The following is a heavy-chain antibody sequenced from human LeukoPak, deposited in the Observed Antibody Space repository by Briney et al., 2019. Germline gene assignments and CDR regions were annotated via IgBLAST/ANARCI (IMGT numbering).Heavy chain of an antibody. Sequence: PGGSLRLSCAASGFTSSSYEMNWVRQAPGKGLEWVSYITSSGNTIYYADSVKGRFTISRDNAKNSLYLQMNSLRAEDTAVYYCARLTTMTTTGGPFDYWGRGTLVTVSS. CDR3: ARLTTMTTTGGPFDY. V-gene: IGHV3-48*03. CDR2: ITSSGNTI. CDR1: GFTSSSYE. D-gene: IGHD4-17*01. J-gene: IGHJ4*02.